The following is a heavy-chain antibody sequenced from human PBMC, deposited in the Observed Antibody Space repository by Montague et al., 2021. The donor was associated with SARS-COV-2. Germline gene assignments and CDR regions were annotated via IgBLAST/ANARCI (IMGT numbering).Heavy chain of an antibody. CDR1: GGSISSDDYS. D-gene: IGHD3-22*01. V-gene: IGHV4-39*02. CDR3: AREVGYDSSGYYAYFDY. Sequence: SETLSLTCTVSGGSISSDDYSWGWIRQPPGKGLEWIGNVCCSGNTNYNPSLKGRVTISVDTSKTHFSLRLISVTAADTAVYYCAREVGYDSSGYYAYFDYWGQGTLVTVSS. CDR2: VCCSGNT. J-gene: IGHJ4*02.